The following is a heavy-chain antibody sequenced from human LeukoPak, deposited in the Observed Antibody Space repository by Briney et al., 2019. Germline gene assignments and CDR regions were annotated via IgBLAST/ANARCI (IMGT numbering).Heavy chain of an antibody. CDR1: RFTFSSYS. J-gene: IGHJ4*02. D-gene: IGHD1-26*01. V-gene: IGHV3-48*01. CDR2: ISSSSSTI. CDR3: ARRGGGGSYVLDY. Sequence: GGSLRLSCAASRFTFSSYSMNWVRQAPGKGLEWVSYISSSSSTIYYADSVKGRFTISRDNAKNSLYLQMNSLRAEDTAVYYCARRGGGGSYVLDYWGQGTLVTVSS.